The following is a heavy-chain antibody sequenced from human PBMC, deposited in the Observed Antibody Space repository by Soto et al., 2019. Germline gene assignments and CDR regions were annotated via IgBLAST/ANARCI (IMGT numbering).Heavy chain of an antibody. J-gene: IGHJ5*02. V-gene: IGHV1-8*01. CDR3: ARGVDNGDYPNWFDP. D-gene: IGHD4-17*01. CDR2: MNPNSGNT. CDR1: GYTFPSYD. Sequence: GAPMKGSRQGFGYTFPSYDINWGGQATGQGLEWMGWMNPNSGNTGYAQKFQGRVTMTRNTSISTAYMELSSLRSEDTAVYYCARGVDNGDYPNWFDPWGQGTLVTVS.